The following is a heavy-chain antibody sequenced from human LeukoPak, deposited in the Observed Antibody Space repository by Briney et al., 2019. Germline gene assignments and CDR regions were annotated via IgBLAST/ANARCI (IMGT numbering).Heavy chain of an antibody. CDR3: ARVLGFHVGGGNWFDL. CDR1: GGTFRGYY. Sequence: PSETLSLTCAVSGGTFRGYYWSWIRQPPGKGLAWIGEIDHSGSTNYNPSLESRVTLSVDTSKNQVSLNLNSVTAAQTAVYYCARVLGFHVGGGNWFDLWGQGTLVTVSS. D-gene: IGHD2-21*01. CDR2: IDHSGST. J-gene: IGHJ5*02. V-gene: IGHV4-34*01.